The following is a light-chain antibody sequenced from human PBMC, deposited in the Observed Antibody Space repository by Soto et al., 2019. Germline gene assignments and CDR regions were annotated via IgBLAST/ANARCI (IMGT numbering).Light chain of an antibody. CDR3: QQYGSSQWT. J-gene: IGKJ1*01. CDR2: GAS. V-gene: IGKV3-20*01. CDR1: QSVSSSY. Sequence: EIVLTQSPGTLSLSPGERATLSCRASQSVSSSYLAWYQQKPGQAPRPLIYGASSRAIGIPDRFSGSGSGTDFTLTISRLEPEDFEVYYCQQYGSSQWTFGQGTKVEIK.